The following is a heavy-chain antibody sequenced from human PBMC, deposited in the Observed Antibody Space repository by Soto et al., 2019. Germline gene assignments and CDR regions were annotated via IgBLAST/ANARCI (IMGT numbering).Heavy chain of an antibody. CDR3: ESGPCYDLIWHYEYMDV. J-gene: IGHJ6*04. V-gene: IGHV4-59*08. Sequence: QVQLQQSGPGLVKPSETLSLSCSVSGGSITGHYWSWVRQTPGKGLEWIGYMYYSGSTNYNPSLTSRVTSSVETSQNHFSLRLTSVTSADTAVYDCESGPCYDLIWHYEYMDVWGKGTTVTVSS. CDR2: MYYSGST. D-gene: IGHD3-16*01. CDR1: GGSITGHY.